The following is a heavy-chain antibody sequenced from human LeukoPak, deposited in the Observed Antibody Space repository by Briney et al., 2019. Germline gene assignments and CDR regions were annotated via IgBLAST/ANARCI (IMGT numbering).Heavy chain of an antibody. V-gene: IGHV4-59*08. CDR3: ARPMIVGSKGAFDI. D-gene: IGHD3-22*01. CDR2: IYFTGNT. Sequence: SETLSLTCTVSGGSISSYYWSWVRQPPGKGLEWIGNIYFTGNTNYNPSLKSRATISVDTSKIQSPLRLNSVTAADTAVYYCARPMIVGSKGAFDIWGQGTMVTVSS. J-gene: IGHJ3*02. CDR1: GGSISSYY.